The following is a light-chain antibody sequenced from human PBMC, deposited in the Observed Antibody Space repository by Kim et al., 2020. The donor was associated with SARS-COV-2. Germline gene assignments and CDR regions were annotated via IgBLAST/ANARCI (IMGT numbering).Light chain of an antibody. J-gene: IGKJ4*01. CDR3: MQVIQTPVT. CDR2: FGS. Sequence: PASHFLRACSSPRHGEVGPVLDWYVLKPGQSPQPLIYFGSYRAYGVPDRFSASVSGTEYTLRISRVEAEDVGIYYCMQVIQTPVTFGGGTKVDIK. CDR1: SSPRHGEVGPV. V-gene: IGKV2-28*01.